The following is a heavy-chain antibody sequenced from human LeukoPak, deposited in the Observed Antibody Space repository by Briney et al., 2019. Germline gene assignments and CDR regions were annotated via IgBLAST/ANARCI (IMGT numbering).Heavy chain of an antibody. CDR3: AKADQLPSISSPPFDY. CDR2: IKQDGSEK. V-gene: IGHV3-7*03. J-gene: IGHJ4*02. CDR1: GFTFSRHA. Sequence: PGGSLRLSCEASGFTFSRHAMSWVRQAPGKGLEWVGNIKQDGSEKFYVDSVRGRFTISRDNSKNTLYLQMNSLRAEDTAVYYCAKADQLPSISSPPFDYWGQGTLVTVSS. D-gene: IGHD2-2*01.